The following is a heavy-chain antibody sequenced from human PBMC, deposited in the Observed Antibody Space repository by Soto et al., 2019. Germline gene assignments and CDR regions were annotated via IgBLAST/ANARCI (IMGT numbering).Heavy chain of an antibody. Sequence: EVQLVESGGGVVRPGGSLRLSCAASGFTFDDYGMSWVPQAPGKGLEWVSGINWNGGSTGYADSVKGRFTISRDNAKNSLYLQMNSLRAEDTALYHCARDRSYYYGSGSYKPYYFDYWGQGTLVTVSS. CDR3: ARDRSYYYGSGSYKPYYFDY. CDR2: INWNGGST. J-gene: IGHJ4*02. V-gene: IGHV3-20*01. CDR1: GFTFDDYG. D-gene: IGHD3-10*01.